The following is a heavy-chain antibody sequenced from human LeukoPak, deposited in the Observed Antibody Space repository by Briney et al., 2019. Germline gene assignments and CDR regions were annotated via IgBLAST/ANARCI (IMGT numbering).Heavy chain of an antibody. CDR3: AIIYYGLSDYHPMAFNI. D-gene: IGHD3-22*01. V-gene: IGHV3-30*02. CDR1: GFTFSSYG. CDR2: IRYDGSNK. Sequence: GGSLRLSCAASGFTFSSYGMHWVRQAPGKGLEWVAFIRYDGSNKYYADSVKGRFTISRDNSKNTLYLQMNSLRAEDTAVYYCAIIYYGLSDYHPMAFNIWGQGTMVTVSS. J-gene: IGHJ3*02.